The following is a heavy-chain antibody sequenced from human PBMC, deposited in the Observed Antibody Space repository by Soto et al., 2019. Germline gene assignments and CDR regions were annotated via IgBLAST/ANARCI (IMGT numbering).Heavy chain of an antibody. CDR2: VWYDENKK. CDR1: GFTFRSYG. J-gene: IGHJ3*02. V-gene: IGHV3-33*01. D-gene: IGHD3-10*02. CDR3: ARDLTMSGDAFDI. Sequence: QVQLVESGGGVVQPGRSLRLSCAASGFTFRSYGMHWVRQAPGKGLEWVAVVWYDENKKYYVDSVKGRFTISRDTSKNMLYLQMNSLRVEDTAVYYCARDLTMSGDAFDIWGQGTMVTVSS.